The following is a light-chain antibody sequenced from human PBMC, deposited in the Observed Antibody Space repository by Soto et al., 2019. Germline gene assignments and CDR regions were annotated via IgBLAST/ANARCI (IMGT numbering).Light chain of an antibody. J-gene: IGKJ1*01. CDR2: GAS. CDR1: QSVSNSY. Sequence: IVLTQSPGTLSLSPGERATLSCRASQSVSNSYLAWYQQKPGQAPRLLIYGASSRATGIPDRFSGSGSGTDFTLTISRLEPGDFAVYYCQQYVTSPPGTFGQGTKVEIK. CDR3: QQYVTSPPGT. V-gene: IGKV3-20*01.